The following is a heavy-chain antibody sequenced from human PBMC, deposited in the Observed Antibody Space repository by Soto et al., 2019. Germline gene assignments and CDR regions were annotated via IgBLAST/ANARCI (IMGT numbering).Heavy chain of an antibody. V-gene: IGHV3-30*04. D-gene: IGHD2-15*01. J-gene: IGHJ6*02. CDR1: GFTFSDYA. Sequence: QVQLVEFGGGVVQPGRSLRLSCAASGFTFSDYALHWVRQAPGKGLEWVAVMSEDGSVEFNGDSMKGRFTISRDNSKKMLYLQMNSLRPEDTAIYYCATCSGGRCYGALGGTLDYYGMDVWGQGTTVTVSS. CDR3: ATCSGGRCYGALGGTLDYYGMDV. CDR2: MSEDGSVE.